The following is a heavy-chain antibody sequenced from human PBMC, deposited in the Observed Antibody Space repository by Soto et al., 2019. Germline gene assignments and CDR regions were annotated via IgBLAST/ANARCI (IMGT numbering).Heavy chain of an antibody. CDR1: GFSLSTSGMR. Sequence: YGPTLVNPTQTLTLTCTFSGFSLSTSGMRVSWIRQPPGKALEWLARIDWDDDKFYSTSLKTRLTISKDTSKNQVVLTMTNMDPVDTATYYCARTLTYYYDSSGYSYFDYCGQGTLVTVSS. V-gene: IGHV2-70*04. D-gene: IGHD3-22*01. CDR2: IDWDDDK. CDR3: ARTLTYYYDSSGYSYFDY. J-gene: IGHJ4*02.